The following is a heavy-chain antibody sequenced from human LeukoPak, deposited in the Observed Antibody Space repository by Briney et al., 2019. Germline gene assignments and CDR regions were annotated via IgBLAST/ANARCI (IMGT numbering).Heavy chain of an antibody. V-gene: IGHV1-2*02. CDR3: ARDVAEGQQVIQNFFDY. D-gene: IGHD6-13*01. CDR2: INPSSGVT. Sequence: ASVKVSCKASGYSFTGYYIHWVRQAPGQGLEWMGWINPSSGVTKSAQKFQGRVTMTRDSSINTAYMELTRLRSDDTAVYFCARDVAEGQQVIQNFFDYWGQGALVTVSS. J-gene: IGHJ4*02. CDR1: GYSFTGYY.